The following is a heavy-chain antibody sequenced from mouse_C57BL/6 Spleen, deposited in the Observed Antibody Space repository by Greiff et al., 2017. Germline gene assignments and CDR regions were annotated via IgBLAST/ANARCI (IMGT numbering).Heavy chain of an antibody. CDR2: INPSNGGT. V-gene: IGHV1-53*01. J-gene: IGHJ2*01. CDR1: GYTFTSYW. Sequence: QVQLQQPGTELVKPRASVKLSCKASGYTFTSYWMHWVKQRPGQGLEWIGNINPSNGGTNYNDKFKSKATLTVDKSSSTAYMQLSSLTSEDSAVYYCARGSLFITTVDDYWGQGTTLTVSS. D-gene: IGHD1-1*01. CDR3: ARGSLFITTVDDY.